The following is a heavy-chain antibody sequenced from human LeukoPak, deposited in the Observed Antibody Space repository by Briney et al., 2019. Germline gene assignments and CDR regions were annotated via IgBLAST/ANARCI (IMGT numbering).Heavy chain of an antibody. CDR2: IYTSGST. V-gene: IGHV4-4*07. CDR3: ARVGSAIRSTNHYYYYGMDV. D-gene: IGHD2-2*01. CDR1: GGSISSYH. J-gene: IGHJ6*02. Sequence: SETLSLTCTVSGGSISSYHWRWIRQPAGKGLEWIGRIYTSGSTNYNPSLKSRVTMSVDTSKNQFSLKLSSVTAADTAVYYCARVGSAIRSTNHYYYYGMDVWGQGTTVTVSS.